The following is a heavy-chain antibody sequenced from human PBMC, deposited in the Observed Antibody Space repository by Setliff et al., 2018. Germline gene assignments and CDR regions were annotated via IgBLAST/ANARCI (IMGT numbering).Heavy chain of an antibody. J-gene: IGHJ6*03. D-gene: IGHD5-18*01. CDR2: TIPIFGST. V-gene: IGHV1-69*05. CDR3: AREGVDTRSSTDYRYYMDV. CDR1: GGTFSSYG. Sequence: GASVKVSCKASGGTFSSYGISWVRQAPGQGLEWMGGTIPIFGSTNYAQKFQDRVTIITDESTSTAYMELSSLRTEDTAGYYCAREGVDTRSSTDYRYYMDVWGKGTTVTVSS.